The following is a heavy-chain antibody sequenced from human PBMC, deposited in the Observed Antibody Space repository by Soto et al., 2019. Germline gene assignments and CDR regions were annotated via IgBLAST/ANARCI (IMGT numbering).Heavy chain of an antibody. J-gene: IGHJ3*02. CDR1: GGTFSSYA. CDR2: IIPIFGTA. V-gene: IGHV1-69*01. CDR3: KRHRISFYYDRSGYYNAFDI. Sequence: QVQLVQSGAEVKKPGSSVKVSCKASGGTFSSYAISWVRQAPGQGLEWMGGIIPIFGTANYAQKFQGRVKVTAGESTRTAYKELSSLRSEDTAVYYCKRHRISFYYDRSGYYNAFDIWGQGTMVTVTS. D-gene: IGHD3-22*01.